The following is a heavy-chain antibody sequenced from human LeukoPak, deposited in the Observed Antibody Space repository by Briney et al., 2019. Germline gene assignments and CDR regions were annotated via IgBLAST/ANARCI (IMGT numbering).Heavy chain of an antibody. Sequence: GGSRRLSCAASGFTFSSYWMSWVRQAPGKGLEWVANIKQDGSEKYYVDSVKGRFTISRDNAKNSLYLQMNSLRAEDTAVYYCARAPGDSVLIGYYYGMDVWGQGTTVTVSS. V-gene: IGHV3-7*01. CDR3: ARAPGDSVLIGYYYGMDV. D-gene: IGHD2-8*01. CDR2: IKQDGSEK. J-gene: IGHJ6*02. CDR1: GFTFSSYW.